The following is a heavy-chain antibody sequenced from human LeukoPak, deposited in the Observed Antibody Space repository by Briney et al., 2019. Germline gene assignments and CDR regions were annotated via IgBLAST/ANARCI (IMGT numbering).Heavy chain of an antibody. J-gene: IGHJ4*02. Sequence: PGGSLRLSCAASGFTFSSYWMEWVRQVPGQGLVWVSRINSDGSSTSYADSVKGRFTISRDNAKNTLYLQMDSLTAEDTAVYYCARGTGYSVFDYWGQGTLVTVSS. CDR2: INSDGSST. CDR3: ARGTGYSVFDY. CDR1: GFTFSSYW. D-gene: IGHD3/OR15-3a*01. V-gene: IGHV3-74*01.